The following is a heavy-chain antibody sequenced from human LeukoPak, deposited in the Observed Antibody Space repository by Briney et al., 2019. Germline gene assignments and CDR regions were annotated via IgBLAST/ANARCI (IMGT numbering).Heavy chain of an antibody. J-gene: IGHJ4*02. D-gene: IGHD3-10*01. CDR3: AKGSGNGYGSGPFDY. CDR1: GFPFSDYW. V-gene: IGHV3-74*01. Sequence: GGSLRLSCVASGFPFSDYWMHWVRQAPGKGLVWVSGISSDDSDTTYADSVKGRFTISRDNSKNTVSLQMSSLRAEDTALYYCAKGSGNGYGSGPFDYWGQGTLVTVSS. CDR2: ISSDDSDT.